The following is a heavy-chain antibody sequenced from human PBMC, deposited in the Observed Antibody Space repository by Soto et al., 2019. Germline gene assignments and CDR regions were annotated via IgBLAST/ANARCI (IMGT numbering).Heavy chain of an antibody. J-gene: IGHJ6*02. CDR2: IKFDGSFT. D-gene: IGHD4-17*01. V-gene: IGHV3-74*01. CDR3: ARGLRNYYGVDV. CDR1: GFTFSDCW. Sequence: EVQLVESGGGLVQPGGSLRLSYVASGFTFSDCWMHWVLQAPGMGLVWASRIKFDGSFTSHADAVKGRFTISRDNARNTVHLQMDSLRAEDTGVYYCARGLRNYYGVDVWGQGTTVTVSS.